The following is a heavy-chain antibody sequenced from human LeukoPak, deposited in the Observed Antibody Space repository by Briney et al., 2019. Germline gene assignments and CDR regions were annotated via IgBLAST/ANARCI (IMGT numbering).Heavy chain of an antibody. J-gene: IGHJ4*02. CDR1: GDSIGTYY. D-gene: IGHD6-19*01. V-gene: IGHV4-59*01. CDR3: ARQGYKSGWYPTFDF. CDR2: VYYAGIT. Sequence: SETLSLTCTVSGDSIGTYYWSWLRRPPGKGLEWIGHVYYAGITDYNPSLQSRVTISVDPSRNQLSLKLNSVTAADTAVYYCARQGYKSGWYPTFDFWGPGTQVIVSS.